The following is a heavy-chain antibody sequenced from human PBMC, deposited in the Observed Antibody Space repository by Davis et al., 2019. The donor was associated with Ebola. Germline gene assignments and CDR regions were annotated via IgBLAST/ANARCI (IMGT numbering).Heavy chain of an antibody. J-gene: IGHJ6*02. D-gene: IGHD2-15*01. CDR3: ARDGLDCSGGSCFIYYYGMDV. CDR2: INPSGGST. Sequence: ASVKVSCKASGYTFTSYYMHWVRQAPGQGLEWMGIINPSGGSTSYAQKFQGRVTITRDTSASTAYMELSSLRSEDTAVYYCARDGLDCSGGSCFIYYYGMDVWGQGTTVTVSS. CDR1: GYTFTSYY. V-gene: IGHV1-46*01.